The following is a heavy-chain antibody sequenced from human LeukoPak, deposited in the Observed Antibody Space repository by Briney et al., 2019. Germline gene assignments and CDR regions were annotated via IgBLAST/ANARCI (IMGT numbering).Heavy chain of an antibody. D-gene: IGHD5-24*01. CDR1: GGSMSSGGYY. J-gene: IGHJ5*02. CDR2: IYYSGSI. Sequence: SQTLYLTCTVSGGSMSSGGYYWSWIRQHPGKGLEWIGYIYYSGSIYYNPSLKSRVTISVDTSKNQFSLKLSSVTAADTAVYYCARDGYNENNWFDPWGQGTLVTVSS. V-gene: IGHV4-31*03. CDR3: ARDGYNENNWFDP.